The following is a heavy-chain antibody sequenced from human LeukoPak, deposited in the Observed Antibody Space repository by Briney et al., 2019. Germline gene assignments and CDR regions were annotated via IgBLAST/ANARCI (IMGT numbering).Heavy chain of an antibody. J-gene: IGHJ4*02. CDR2: IYYSGNT. Sequence: SETLSLTCTVSGGSIITTNYYWGWIRQPPGKGLEWIGSIYYSGNTYYKPSLKSRVTISVDTSKNQFSLKLTSVTAADTAVYYCARGLGSSGYYGAFDYWGQGTLVTVSS. D-gene: IGHD3-22*01. V-gene: IGHV4-39*07. CDR3: ARGLGSSGYYGAFDY. CDR1: GGSIITTNYY.